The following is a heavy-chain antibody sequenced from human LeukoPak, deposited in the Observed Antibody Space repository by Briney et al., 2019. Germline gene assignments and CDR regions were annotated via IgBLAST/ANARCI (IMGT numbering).Heavy chain of an antibody. CDR3: ARDTNWNDFDY. V-gene: IGHV3-48*01. CDR1: GFTFSSYS. D-gene: IGHD1-1*01. Sequence: GGSPRLSCAASGFTFSSYSMNWVRQAPGKGLEWVSYISSGSSSIYYADSVKGRFTISRDNAKNSLYLQMSSLRAEDTAVYYCARDTNWNDFDYWGQGTLVTVSS. CDR2: ISSGSSSI. J-gene: IGHJ4*02.